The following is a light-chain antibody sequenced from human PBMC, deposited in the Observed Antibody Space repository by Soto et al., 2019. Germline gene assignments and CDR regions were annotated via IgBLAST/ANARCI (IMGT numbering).Light chain of an antibody. J-gene: IGKJ1*01. V-gene: IGKV3-20*01. CDR1: QSISSNY. CDR3: QQYGRSPGT. CDR2: GAS. Sequence: EFVLTQSPGTLSLSPGERATLSCRASQSISSNYLAWYQHKPGQAPRLLIYGASSRASGISDRFSGSGSGTEFTLSINRLDPEDFAIYYCQQYGRSPGTFGPGSKVDIK.